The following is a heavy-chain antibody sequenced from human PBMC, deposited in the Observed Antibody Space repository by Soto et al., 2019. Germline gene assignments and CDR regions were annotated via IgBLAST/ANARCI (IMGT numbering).Heavy chain of an antibody. CDR2: IFPSDSDT. V-gene: IGHV5-51*01. CDR1: GYSFTSNW. Sequence: PGESLKISCKASGYSFTSNWIGWVRQRPGKGLEWMGNIFPSDSDTRYSPSFEGQVIISADKDITTAYLEWRSLKPSDTATYYCVRQPGHAYENWGQGALVTVST. CDR3: VRQPGHAYEN. D-gene: IGHD5-12*01. J-gene: IGHJ1*01.